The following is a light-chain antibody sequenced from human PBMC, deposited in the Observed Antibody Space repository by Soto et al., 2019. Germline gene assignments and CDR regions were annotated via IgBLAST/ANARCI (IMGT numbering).Light chain of an antibody. V-gene: IGKV3-20*01. CDR1: QTVSSSD. CDR3: RHYGSSPPMYT. J-gene: IGKJ2*01. CDR2: AAS. Sequence: EIVLTQSPGTLSLSPGERATLSCRASQTVSSSDLAWHQQKPGQAPRLLIYAASSRDTGIPDRFSGSGSGTDFTLTISRLEPEDSAVYYCRHYGSSPPMYTFGQGTKLEIK.